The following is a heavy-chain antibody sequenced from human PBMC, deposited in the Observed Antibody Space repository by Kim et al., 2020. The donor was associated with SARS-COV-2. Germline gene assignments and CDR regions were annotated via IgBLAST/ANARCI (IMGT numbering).Heavy chain of an antibody. CDR3: ARTVGSGYWFDP. CDR2: ISSSSSYI. Sequence: GGSLRLSCAASGFTFSSYSMNWVRQAPGKGLEWVSSISSSSSYIYYADSVKGRFTISRDNAKNSLYLQMNSLRAEDTAVYYCARTVGSGYWFDPWGQGTLVTVSS. CDR1: GFTFSSYS. D-gene: IGHD3-22*01. V-gene: IGHV3-21*01. J-gene: IGHJ5*02.